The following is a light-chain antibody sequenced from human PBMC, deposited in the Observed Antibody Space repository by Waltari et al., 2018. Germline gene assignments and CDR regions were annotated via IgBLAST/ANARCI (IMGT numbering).Light chain of an antibody. CDR3: AAWDDTLSHWV. Sequence: QSVLTQPPSASGTPGQRVTISCSGSSSNIGDNYVYWYQHLPGTAPKLLIFSNTQRPSGVRDRFSGSKSVTSASLAISGLRSEDEGDYYCAAWDDTLSHWVFGGGTKLTVL. CDR1: SSNIGDNY. CDR2: SNT. J-gene: IGLJ3*02. V-gene: IGLV1-47*01.